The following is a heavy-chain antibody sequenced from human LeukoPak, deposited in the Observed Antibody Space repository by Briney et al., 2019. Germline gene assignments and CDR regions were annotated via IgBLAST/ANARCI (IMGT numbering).Heavy chain of an antibody. CDR3: ATDQSIAGPTTADY. J-gene: IGHJ4*02. CDR1: GFTFSRIW. D-gene: IGHD1-26*01. CDR2: INTDGSNT. V-gene: IGHV3-74*01. Sequence: GGSLRLSCATSGFTFSRIWMHWVRQVPGKGLVWVSRINTDGSNTIYADSVEGRFTISRDNAKSTLYLQMNSLRAEDTAVYFCATDQSIAGPTTADYWGQGTLDTVSS.